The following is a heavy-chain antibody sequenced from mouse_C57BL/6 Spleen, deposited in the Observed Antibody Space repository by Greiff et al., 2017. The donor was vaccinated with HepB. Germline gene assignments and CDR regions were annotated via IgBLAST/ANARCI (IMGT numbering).Heavy chain of an antibody. J-gene: IGHJ1*03. Sequence: QVHVKQSGAELVRPGASVTLSCKASGYTFTDYEMHWVKQTPVHGLEWIGAIDPETGGTAYNQKFKGKAILTADKSSSTAYMELRSLTSEDSAVYYCTPPDFDVWGTGTTVTVSS. CDR3: TPPDFDV. V-gene: IGHV1-15*01. CDR1: GYTFTDYE. CDR2: IDPETGGT.